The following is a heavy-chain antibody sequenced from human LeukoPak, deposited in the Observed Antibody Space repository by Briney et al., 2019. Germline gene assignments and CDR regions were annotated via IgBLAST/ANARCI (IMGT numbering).Heavy chain of an antibody. CDR1: GYSFTSYW. CDR2: IYPGDSDT. V-gene: IGHV5-51*01. J-gene: IGHJ3*02. CDR3: ARTLYDILTGYSASDAFDI. Sequence: PGGSLRLSCKGSGYSFTSYWIGWVRQMPGKGLEWMGIIYPGDSDTRYSPYFQGQVTISADKSISTAYLQWSSLKASDTAMYYCARTLYDILTGYSASDAFDIWGQGTMVTVSS. D-gene: IGHD3-9*01.